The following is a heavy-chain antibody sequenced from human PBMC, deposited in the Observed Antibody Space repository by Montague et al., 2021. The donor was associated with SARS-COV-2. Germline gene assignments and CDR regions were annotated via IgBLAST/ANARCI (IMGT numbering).Heavy chain of an antibody. CDR1: GGSISSSNW. V-gene: IGHV4-4*02. D-gene: IGHD2-2*01. J-gene: IGHJ5*02. CDR2: IYHSGTT. Sequence: SETLSLTCAVSGGSISSSNWWSWVRQPPGKGLEWIGDIYHSGTTNYHPSLKSRDTISVDKSKKQFSLKLSSVTAADTAEYYCARRYCSSTSCPNWFDPWGQGTLVTVSS. CDR3: ARRYCSSTSCPNWFDP.